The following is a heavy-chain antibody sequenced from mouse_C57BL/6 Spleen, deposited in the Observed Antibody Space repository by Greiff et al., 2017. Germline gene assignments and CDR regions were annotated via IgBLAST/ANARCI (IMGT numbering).Heavy chain of an antibody. V-gene: IGHV5-17*01. CDR3: AKAGYSVYFDY. J-gene: IGHJ2*01. CDR1: GFTFSDYG. D-gene: IGHD2-3*01. CDR2: ISSGSSTI. Sequence: DVKLVESGGGLVKPGGSLKLSCAASGFTFSDYGMHWVRQAPEKGLEWVAYISSGSSTIYYADKVKGRFTISRDNSKNTLFLQMTSLRSEDTAMYYCAKAGYSVYFDYWGQGTTLTVSS.